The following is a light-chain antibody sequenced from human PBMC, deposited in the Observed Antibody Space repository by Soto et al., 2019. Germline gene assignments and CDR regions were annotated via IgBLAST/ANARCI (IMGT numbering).Light chain of an antibody. CDR2: GAS. V-gene: IGKV3-20*01. Sequence: EIVLTESPGTLSLSPGERATLSCRASQSVSSNYLAWYQQKPGQAPRLLIYGASSRATGIPDRFSGSGSGTDFNITISRLEPEDFAVYYSQQYGSSLFTFGPGTKVDIK. CDR3: QQYGSSLFT. CDR1: QSVSSNY. J-gene: IGKJ3*01.